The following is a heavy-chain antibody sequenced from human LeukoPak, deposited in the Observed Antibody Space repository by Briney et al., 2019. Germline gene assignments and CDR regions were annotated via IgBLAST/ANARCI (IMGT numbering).Heavy chain of an antibody. CDR3: ARHYPGEISHGDYYYYMDV. V-gene: IGHV1-69*05. CDR2: IIPIFGTA. J-gene: IGHJ6*03. Sequence: SSVKVSCKASGGTFSSYAISWVRQAPGQGLEWMGGIIPIFGTANYAQKFQGRVTITTDESTSTAYMELSSLRSEDTAVYYCARHYPGEISHGDYYYYMDVWGKGTTVTVSS. D-gene: IGHD2-15*01. CDR1: GGTFSSYA.